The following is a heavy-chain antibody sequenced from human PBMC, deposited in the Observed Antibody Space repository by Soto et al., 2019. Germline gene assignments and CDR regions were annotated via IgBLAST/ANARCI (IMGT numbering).Heavy chain of an antibody. V-gene: IGHV4-59*11. CDR3: ARDGRESSGMDV. CDR2: IYYRGST. D-gene: IGHD1-26*01. J-gene: IGHJ6*02. Sequence: SETLSLTCTVSGGSISSHYWSWVRQAPGKGLEWIGQIYYRGSTSYNPSLRSRSTISVDTSNNQFSLKLNSVTTADPAVYYCARDGRESSGMDVWGQGTKGTVSS. CDR1: GGSISSHY.